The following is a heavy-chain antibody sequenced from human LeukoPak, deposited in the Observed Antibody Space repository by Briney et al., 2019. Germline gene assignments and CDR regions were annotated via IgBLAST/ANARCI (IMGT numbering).Heavy chain of an antibody. V-gene: IGHV4-39*01. J-gene: IGHJ4*02. CDR3: ARQVVAGSFDY. D-gene: IGHD2-2*01. CDR1: GGSIGSSSYF. Sequence: SETLSLTCTVSGGSIGSSSYFWGWIRQPPGKGLEWIGSLYYSGSTYYNPSLKSRVTISVDTSKNQFSLKLTSVTAADTAVYYCARQVVAGSFDYWGQGTLVTVSS. CDR2: LYYSGST.